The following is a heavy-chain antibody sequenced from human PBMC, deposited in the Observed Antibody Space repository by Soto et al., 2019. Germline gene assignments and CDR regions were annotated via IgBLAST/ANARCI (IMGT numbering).Heavy chain of an antibody. CDR1: GGSISSPSYN. V-gene: IGHV4-39*01. J-gene: IGHJ4*02. CDR3: TTVASTHFDS. CDR2: IFYGGST. Sequence: SETLSLTCTVSGGSISSPSYNWGWVRQAPGKGPEWIGTIFYGGSTHYNPSLKSRLAISVDTSKSQVSLTLTSVTAADTAVYYCTTVASTHFDSWGPGAQVTVSS. D-gene: IGHD4-17*01.